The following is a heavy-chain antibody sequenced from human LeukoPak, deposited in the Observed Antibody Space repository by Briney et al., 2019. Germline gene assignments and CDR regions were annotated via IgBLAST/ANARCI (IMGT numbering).Heavy chain of an antibody. CDR2: ISAYNGNT. J-gene: IGHJ5*02. V-gene: IGHV1-18*01. CDR3: ARGYDTSGYYNWFDP. Sequence: ASVKVSCKASGYTFTSYGISWVRQAPGQGLEWMGWISAYNGNTNYAQKLQGRVTMTTDTSTSTAYMELRSLRSDDTAVYYCARGYDTSGYYNWFDPWGQGTLVTVSS. CDR1: GYTFTSYG. D-gene: IGHD3-22*01.